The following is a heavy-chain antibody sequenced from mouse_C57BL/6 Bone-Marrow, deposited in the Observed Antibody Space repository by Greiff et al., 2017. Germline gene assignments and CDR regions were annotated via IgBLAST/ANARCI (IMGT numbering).Heavy chain of an antibody. CDR1: GYAFTNYL. D-gene: IGHD1-1*02. V-gene: IGHV1-54*01. CDR3: ERRWDY. J-gene: IGHJ3*01. CDR2: INPGSGGT. Sequence: VQLQQSGAELVRPGPSVQVSCKASGYAFTNYLIEWVKQRPGQGLEWIGVINPGSGGTNDNEKFKGKATLTADKSSSTVYMLLSSLTAEDSAVYLCERRWDYWGQGTLVTVSA.